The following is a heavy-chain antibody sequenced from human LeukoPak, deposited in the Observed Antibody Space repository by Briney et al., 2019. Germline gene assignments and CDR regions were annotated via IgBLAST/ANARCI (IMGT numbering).Heavy chain of an antibody. V-gene: IGHV6-1*01. CDR3: ARDASMTTVVRYGMDV. CDR1: RDSFSSNSAA. J-gene: IGHJ6*02. CDR2: TYYRSKWYN. D-gene: IGHD4-23*01. Sequence: SHTLSLTCTISRDSFSSNSAAWGWRRQSPSKGLEWLGRTYYRSKWYNDYAVSVKGRITINPDTSKNQFSLQLNSVTPEDTAVYYCARDASMTTVVRYGMDVWGPGTTVTVSS.